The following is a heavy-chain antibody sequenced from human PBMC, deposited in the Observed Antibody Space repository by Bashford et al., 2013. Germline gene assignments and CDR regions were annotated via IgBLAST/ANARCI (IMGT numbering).Heavy chain of an antibody. CDR3: AKSPSEVLRGANFDY. Sequence: VRQAPGKGLEWVSGISWNSGSIGYADSVKGRFTISRDNAKNSLYLQMNSLRAEDTALYYCAKSPSEVLRGANFDYWGQGTLVTVSS. D-gene: IGHD4/OR15-4a*01. V-gene: IGHV3-9*01. J-gene: IGHJ4*02. CDR2: ISWNSGSI.